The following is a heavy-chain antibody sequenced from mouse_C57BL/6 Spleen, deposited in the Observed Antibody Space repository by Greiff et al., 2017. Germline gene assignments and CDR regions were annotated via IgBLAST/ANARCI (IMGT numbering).Heavy chain of an antibody. CDR3: AIDYGRGAMDY. CDR2: IYPGDGDN. D-gene: IGHD1-2*01. Sequence: VQLVESGPELVKPGASVKISCKASGYAFSSSWMNWVKQRPGKGLEWIGRIYPGDGDNNYNGKFKGKATLTADKSSSTAYMQLSCLTSEDSAVYSCAIDYGRGAMDYWGQGTSVTVSS. CDR1: GYAFSSSW. V-gene: IGHV1-82*01. J-gene: IGHJ4*01.